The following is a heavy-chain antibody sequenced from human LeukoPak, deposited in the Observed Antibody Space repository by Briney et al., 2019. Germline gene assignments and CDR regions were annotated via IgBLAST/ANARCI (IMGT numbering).Heavy chain of an antibody. Sequence: KTSETLSLTCTVSGGSISSSSYYWGWIRQPPGKGLEWIGSIYYSGSTYYNPSLKSRVTISVDTSKNQFSLKLSSVTAADTAVYYCARGYCSSTSCHNADAFDIWGQGTMVTVSS. D-gene: IGHD2-2*01. CDR2: IYYSGST. V-gene: IGHV4-39*07. CDR3: ARGYCSSTSCHNADAFDI. J-gene: IGHJ3*02. CDR1: GGSISSSSYY.